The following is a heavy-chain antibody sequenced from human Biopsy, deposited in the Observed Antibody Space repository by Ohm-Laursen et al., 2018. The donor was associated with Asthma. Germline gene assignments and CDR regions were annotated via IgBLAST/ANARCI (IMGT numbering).Heavy chain of an antibody. D-gene: IGHD2-15*01. J-gene: IGHJ4*02. CDR3: ARFVQAEGGVF. CDR2: INGDGSQK. V-gene: IGHV3-7*01. Sequence: SLRLSCSASGFTFGNFWMSWGHQTPGKGLEWVATINGDGSQKSYVDSVTGRFTISRDNSKNSLHLEMNSLRAEDTAVYFCARFVQAEGGVFWGQGARVTVSS. CDR1: GFTFGNFW.